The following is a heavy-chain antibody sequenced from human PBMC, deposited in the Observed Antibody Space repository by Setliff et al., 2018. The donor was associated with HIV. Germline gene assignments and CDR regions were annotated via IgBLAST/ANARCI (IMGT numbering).Heavy chain of an antibody. Sequence: ASVKVSCKASGYTFLNYGISWVRQTPGRGLEWMAWINVGNGNTKTAQKLQGRVTMTTDTSTSTAYMELRSLRSDDTAVYYCARVPLSGWLYFDYWGQGTLVTVSS. J-gene: IGHJ4*02. CDR1: GYTFLNYG. V-gene: IGHV1-18*01. CDR2: INVGNGNT. CDR3: ARVPLSGWLYFDY. D-gene: IGHD6-19*01.